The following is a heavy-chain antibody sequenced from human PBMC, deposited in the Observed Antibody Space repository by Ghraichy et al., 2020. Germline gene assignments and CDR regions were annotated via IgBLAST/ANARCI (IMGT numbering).Heavy chain of an antibody. CDR2: IYPRDSDT. Sequence: GESLNISCKGSGYSFTTYWIAWVRQMPGKGLEWMGVIYPRDSDTRYSPSFQGQVTISADKSVNTAYLQWSSLKASDTAMYYCARRGFGGSADNHYGMDVWGHGTTVTVSS. V-gene: IGHV5-51*01. D-gene: IGHD3-10*01. J-gene: IGHJ6*02. CDR3: ARRGFGGSADNHYGMDV. CDR1: GYSFTTYW.